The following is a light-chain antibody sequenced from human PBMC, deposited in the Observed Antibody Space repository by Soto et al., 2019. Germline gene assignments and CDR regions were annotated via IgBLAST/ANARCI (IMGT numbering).Light chain of an antibody. Sequence: DIQLTQSPSFLSASVGDRVTITCRASQGISSYLAWYQQKPGKAPKLLIYAASTLQSGVPSRFSGSGSGTEFTLKISGRQLKDLATYYCKHLISYPVHFGQGTKLEIK. CDR3: KHLISYPVH. CDR2: AAS. CDR1: QGISSY. V-gene: IGKV1-9*01. J-gene: IGKJ2*01.